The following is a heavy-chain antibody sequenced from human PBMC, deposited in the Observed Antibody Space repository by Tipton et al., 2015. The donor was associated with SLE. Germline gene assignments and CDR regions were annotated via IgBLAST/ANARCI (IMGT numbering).Heavy chain of an antibody. CDR1: GYSISRGYY. CDR2: VYPGGTA. V-gene: IGHV4-38-2*02. J-gene: IGHJ5*02. Sequence: TLSLTCTVSGYSISRGYYWGWIRQPPGGGLEWLGSVYPGGTAYYNPPHKSRVPVSVDTAKNQFSLKLTSVTAADTAVYYCARDPLRDYGGQTAPESWGQGTLVTVSS. CDR3: ARDPLRDYGGQTAPES. D-gene: IGHD4-23*01.